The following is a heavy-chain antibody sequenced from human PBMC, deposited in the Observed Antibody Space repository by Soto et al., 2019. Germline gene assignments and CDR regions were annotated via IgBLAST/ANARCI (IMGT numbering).Heavy chain of an antibody. CDR2: IGTAGDT. D-gene: IGHD3-3*01. J-gene: IGHJ5*02. CDR1: GFTFSSYD. V-gene: IGHV3-13*01. CDR3: ARVSRKLRFLEFDP. Sequence: PGGSLRLSCAASGFTFSSYDMHWVRQATGKGLEWVSAIGTAGDTYYPGSVKGRFTISRDNAKNSLYLQMNSLRAEDAAVYYCARVSRKLRFLEFDPWGQGTLVTVSS.